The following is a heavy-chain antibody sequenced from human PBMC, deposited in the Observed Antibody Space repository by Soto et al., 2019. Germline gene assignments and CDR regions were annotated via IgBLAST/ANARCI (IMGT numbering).Heavy chain of an antibody. CDR2: ISGCGDIT. CDR3: AKRETNSGPFDY. D-gene: IGHD1-26*01. J-gene: IGHJ4*02. Sequence: GSLRLSRAVSGLNFSKYALSWGRRAPGKGLEWVAAISGCGDITYHADSVKGRFSISRDNSRNMLYLQMNSLRADDTAVYYCAKRETNSGPFDYWGQGTLVTVSS. CDR1: GLNFSKYA. V-gene: IGHV3-23*01.